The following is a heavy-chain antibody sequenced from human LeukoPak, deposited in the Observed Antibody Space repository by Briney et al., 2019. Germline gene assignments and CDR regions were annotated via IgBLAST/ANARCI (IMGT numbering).Heavy chain of an antibody. CDR3: ATSGYDYDG. V-gene: IGHV3-21*01. J-gene: IGHJ4*02. Sequence: LGWVSSISSSSSYIYYADSVKGRFTISRDNAKNSLYLQMNSLRAEDTAVYYCATSGYDYDGWGQGTLVTVSS. CDR2: ISSSSSYI. D-gene: IGHD5-12*01.